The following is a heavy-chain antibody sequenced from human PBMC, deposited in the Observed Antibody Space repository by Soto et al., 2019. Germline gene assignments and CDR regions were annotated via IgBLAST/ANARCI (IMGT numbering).Heavy chain of an antibody. D-gene: IGHD3-3*01. V-gene: IGHV1-46*01. J-gene: IGHJ6*02. CDR3: ARDRVTIFGVVTESGMDV. Sequence: GASVKVSCKASGYTFTSYYMHWVRQAPGQGLEWMGIINPSGTSTSDAQKFQGRVTMTRDTSTSTVYMELSSLRSEDTAVYYCARDRVTIFGVVTESGMDVWGQGTTVTVSS. CDR2: INPSGTST. CDR1: GYTFTSYY.